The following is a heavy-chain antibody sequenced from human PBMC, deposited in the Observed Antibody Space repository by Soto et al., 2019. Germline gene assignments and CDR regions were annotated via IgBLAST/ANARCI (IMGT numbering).Heavy chain of an antibody. D-gene: IGHD4-17*01. CDR2: ISGSGGST. V-gene: IGHV3-23*01. Sequence: GGSLRLSCAASGFTFSSYAMSWVRQAPGKGLEWVSAISGSGGSTYYADSVKGRFTISRDNSKNTRYLQMNSLRAEDTAVYYCAKVVMAYGDYVSRYAFDIWGQGTMVTVSS. CDR1: GFTFSSYA. J-gene: IGHJ3*02. CDR3: AKVVMAYGDYVSRYAFDI.